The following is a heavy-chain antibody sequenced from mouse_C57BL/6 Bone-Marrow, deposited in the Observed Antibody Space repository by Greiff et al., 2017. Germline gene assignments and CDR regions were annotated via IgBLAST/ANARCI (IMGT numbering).Heavy chain of an antibody. CDR3: ARRSDLLWLRGSFY. D-gene: IGHD2-2*01. V-gene: IGHV1-54*01. CDR2: INPGSGGT. Sequence: QVQLKESGAELVRPGTSVKVSCKASGYAFTNYLIEWVKQRPGQGLEWIGVINPGSGGTNYNEKFKGKATLTADKSSSTAYMQLSSRTSQDSAVFFCARRSDLLWLRGSFYWGQGTLVTVSA. J-gene: IGHJ3*01. CDR1: GYAFTNYL.